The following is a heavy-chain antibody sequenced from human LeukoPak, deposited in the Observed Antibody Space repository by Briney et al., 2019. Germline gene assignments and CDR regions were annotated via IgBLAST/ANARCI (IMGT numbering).Heavy chain of an antibody. CDR1: GFTFSSYA. D-gene: IGHD6-19*01. Sequence: PGGSLRLSCAASGFTFSSYAMSWVRQAPGKGLEWVSAISGSGGSTYYADSVKGRFTISRDNSKNTLYLQMNSLGAEDTAVYYCAKADKSEQWLYYFDYWGQGTLVTVSS. V-gene: IGHV3-23*01. CDR2: ISGSGGST. CDR3: AKADKSEQWLYYFDY. J-gene: IGHJ4*02.